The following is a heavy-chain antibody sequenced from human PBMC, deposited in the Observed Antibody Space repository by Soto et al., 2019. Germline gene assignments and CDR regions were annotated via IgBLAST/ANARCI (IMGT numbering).Heavy chain of an antibody. CDR1: GGSLNSYY. D-gene: IGHD6-13*01. CDR2: IFTSGST. Sequence: SETLSLTCTVSGGSLNSYYWTWIRQPTGKGLEWIGRIFTSGSTNNNPSLKSRVTMSVDTSKNQFSLKLSSVTAADTAVYYCAAYNSTLGTFDIWGQGTMVTVSS. J-gene: IGHJ3*02. V-gene: IGHV4-4*07. CDR3: AAYNSTLGTFDI.